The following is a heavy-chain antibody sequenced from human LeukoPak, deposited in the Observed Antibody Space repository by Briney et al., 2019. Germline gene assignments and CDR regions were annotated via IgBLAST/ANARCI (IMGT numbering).Heavy chain of an antibody. J-gene: IGHJ6*03. Sequence: ASVKVSCKASGYTFTSYDINWVRQATGQGLEWMGWMIPNSGNTGYAQKFQGRVTMTRNTSISTAYMELSSLRSEDTAVYYCARVVEMATIGYYYYYYMDVWGKGTTVTISS. CDR2: MIPNSGNT. CDR3: ARVVEMATIGYYYYYYMDV. V-gene: IGHV1-8*01. D-gene: IGHD5-24*01. CDR1: GYTFTSYD.